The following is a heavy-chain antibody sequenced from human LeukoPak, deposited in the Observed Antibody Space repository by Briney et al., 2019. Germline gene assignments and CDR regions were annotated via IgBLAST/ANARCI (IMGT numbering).Heavy chain of an antibody. J-gene: IGHJ5*02. V-gene: IGHV3-7*03. D-gene: IGHD6-19*01. CDR1: GFTFSSYW. CDR2: IKQDGSEK. CDR3: ARDIPLAGEEEGPNWFDP. Sequence: PGGSLRLSCAASGFTFSSYWMSRVRQAPGKGLEWVANIKQDGSEKYYVDSVKGRFTISRDNAKNSLYLQVNSLRAEDTAVYYCARDIPLAGEEEGPNWFDPWGQGTLVTVSS.